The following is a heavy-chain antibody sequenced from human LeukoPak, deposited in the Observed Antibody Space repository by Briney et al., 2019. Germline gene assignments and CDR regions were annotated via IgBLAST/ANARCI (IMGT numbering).Heavy chain of an antibody. Sequence: SQTLSLTCTVSGGSISSGGYFWTWIRQHPGKGLEWIGHIYYTGSTYYNPSLKSRVTISVDTSKNQFSLKLNSVTAADTAVYYCARSPLTGDGGWFDPWGQGTLVTVSS. D-gene: IGHD7-27*01. J-gene: IGHJ5*02. CDR1: GGSISSGGYF. V-gene: IGHV4-31*03. CDR3: ARSPLTGDGGWFDP. CDR2: IYYTGST.